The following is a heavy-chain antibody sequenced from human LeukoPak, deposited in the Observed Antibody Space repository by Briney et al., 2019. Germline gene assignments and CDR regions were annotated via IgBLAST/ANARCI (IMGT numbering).Heavy chain of an antibody. J-gene: IGHJ4*02. Sequence: GGSLRLSCAASGFTFSSYGMHWVRQAPGKGLEWVAVIWYDGSNKYYADSVKGRFTISRDNSKNTLYLQMNSLRAEDTAVYYCAKVGDSSGWRLDYWGQGTLVTVSS. CDR3: AKVGDSSGWRLDY. CDR2: IWYDGSNK. V-gene: IGHV3-30*02. D-gene: IGHD6-19*01. CDR1: GFTFSSYG.